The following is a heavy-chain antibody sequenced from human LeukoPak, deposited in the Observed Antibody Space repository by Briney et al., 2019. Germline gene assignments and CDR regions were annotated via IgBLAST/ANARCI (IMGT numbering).Heavy chain of an antibody. D-gene: IGHD3-22*01. V-gene: IGHV3-23*01. CDR3: ARDRGRYYDSRGFYWGYYVES. CDR1: GFTFSTYA. CDR2: ISGSGDST. J-gene: IGHJ4*02. Sequence: GGSLGLSCAASGFTFSTYAVNWVRQAPGKGLEWVSTISGSGDSTYYADSVKGRFTISRDNSKDTLYLQMSSVRVDDTAVYYCARDRGRYYDSRGFYWGYYVESWGQGILVTVPT.